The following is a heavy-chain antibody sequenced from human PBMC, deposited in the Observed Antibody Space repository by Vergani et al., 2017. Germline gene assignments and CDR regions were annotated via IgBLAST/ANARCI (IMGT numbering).Heavy chain of an antibody. Sequence: QVQLVESGGGLVKPGGSLRLSCAASGFTFSDYYMTWIRQAPGKGLEWVSIISDNGGTTYYADSVKGRFTISRDNSKDTLYLQMNSLRAEDTAVYYCARDWRAMVVAAEGDYWGQGTLVTVSS. D-gene: IGHD2-15*01. CDR2: ISDNGGTT. V-gene: IGHV3-11*01. CDR1: GFTFSDYY. J-gene: IGHJ4*02. CDR3: ARDWRAMVVAAEGDY.